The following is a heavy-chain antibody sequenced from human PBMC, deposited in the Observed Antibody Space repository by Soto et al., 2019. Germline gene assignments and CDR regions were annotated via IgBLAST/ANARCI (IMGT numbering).Heavy chain of an antibody. Sequence: RLSCAASGFTFSSYAMSWVRQAPGKGLEWVSAISGSGGSTYYADSVKGRFTISRDNSKNTLYLQMNSLRAEDTAVYYCAKAGGYSSGWEYYFDYWGQGTLVTVSS. V-gene: IGHV3-23*01. CDR1: GFTFSSYA. J-gene: IGHJ4*02. CDR2: ISGSGGST. CDR3: AKAGGYSSGWEYYFDY. D-gene: IGHD6-19*01.